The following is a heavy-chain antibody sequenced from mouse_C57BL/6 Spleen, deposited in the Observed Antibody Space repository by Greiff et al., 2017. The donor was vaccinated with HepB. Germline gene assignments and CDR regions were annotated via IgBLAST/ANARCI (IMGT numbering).Heavy chain of an antibody. J-gene: IGHJ1*03. CDR3: VRGRGYYGSSPYWYFDV. V-gene: IGHV10-3*01. Sequence: EAGGGLVQPKGSLKLSCAASGFTFNTYAMHWVRQAPGKGLEWVARIRSKSSNYATYYADSVKDRFTISRDDSQSMLYLQMNNLKTEDTAMYYCVRGRGYYGSSPYWYFDVWGTGTTVTVSS. D-gene: IGHD1-1*01. CDR1: GFTFNTYA. CDR2: IRSKSSNYAT.